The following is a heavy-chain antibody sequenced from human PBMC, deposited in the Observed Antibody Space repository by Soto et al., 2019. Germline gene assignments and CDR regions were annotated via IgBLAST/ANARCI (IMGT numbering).Heavy chain of an antibody. CDR2: INPNDDYT. V-gene: IGHV1-46*01. J-gene: IGHJ4*02. Sequence: QVQLVQSGAEVKKPGASVKVSCKASGYTFTNYYFHWVRQAPGQGLEWMGIINPNDDYTNYAQKFQGRVTMTRDTSTSTVYMERSSLRSEDTAVFFCARGSEGGIDYWGQGTLVTVSS. CDR3: ARGSEGGIDY. CDR1: GYTFTNYY.